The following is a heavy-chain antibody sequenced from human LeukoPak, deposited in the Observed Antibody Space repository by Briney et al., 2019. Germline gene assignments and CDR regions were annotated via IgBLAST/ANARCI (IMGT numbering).Heavy chain of an antibody. V-gene: IGHV3-11*01. Sequence: GGSLRLSCAASGFTFSDYYMSWIRQAPGKGLEWVSYIGSSGSTIYYADSVKGRFTISRDNAKNSLYLQMNSLRAEDTAVYYCARSHCSSTSCRYWYFDLWGRGTLVTVSS. CDR2: IGSSGSTI. CDR3: ARSHCSSTSCRYWYFDL. D-gene: IGHD2-2*01. J-gene: IGHJ2*01. CDR1: GFTFSDYY.